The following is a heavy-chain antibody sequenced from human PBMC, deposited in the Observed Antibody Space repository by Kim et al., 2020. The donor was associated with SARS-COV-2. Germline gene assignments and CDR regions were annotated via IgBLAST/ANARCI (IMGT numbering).Heavy chain of an antibody. V-gene: IGHV7-4-1*02. Sequence: ASVKVSCKASGYTFTSYAMNWVRQAPGQGLEWMGWINTNTGNPTYAQGFTGRFVFSSDTSVSTAYLQISSLKAEDTAVYYCATGTTEARFDYWGQGTLVTVSS. CDR3: ATGTTEARFDY. CDR2: INTNTGNP. D-gene: IGHD4-4*01. J-gene: IGHJ4*02. CDR1: GYTFTSYA.